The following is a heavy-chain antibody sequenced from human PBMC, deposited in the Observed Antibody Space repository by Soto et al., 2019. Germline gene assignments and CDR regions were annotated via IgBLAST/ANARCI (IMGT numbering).Heavy chain of an antibody. D-gene: IGHD1-26*01. CDR1: GGSISSSSYY. V-gene: IGHV4-39*01. J-gene: IGHJ4*02. CDR3: ASQFGLVGAWYYFDY. CDR2: IYYSGST. Sequence: QLQLQESGPGLVKPSETLSLTYTVSGGSISSSSYYWGWIRQPPGKGLEWIGSIYYSGSTYYNPSLKRRVTISVDTSKNQFSLKLSSVTAADTAVYYCASQFGLVGAWYYFDYWGQGTLVTVSS.